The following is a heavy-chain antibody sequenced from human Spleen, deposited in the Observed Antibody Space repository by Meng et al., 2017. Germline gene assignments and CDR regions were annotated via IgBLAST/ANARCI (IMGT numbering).Heavy chain of an antibody. V-gene: IGHV3-33*01. D-gene: IGHD1-1*01. Sequence: GESLKISCAASGFTFSSYGMHWVRQAPGKGLVWVAVIWYDGSNKYYADSVKGRFTISRDNSKNTLYLQMNTLRGEDTAVYYFARDSRRGTWNDLDYWGQGTLVTVSS. J-gene: IGHJ4*02. CDR1: GFTFSSYG. CDR2: IWYDGSNK. CDR3: ARDSRRGTWNDLDY.